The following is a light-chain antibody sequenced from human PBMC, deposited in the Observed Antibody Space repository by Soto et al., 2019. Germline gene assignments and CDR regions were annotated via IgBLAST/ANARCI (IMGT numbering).Light chain of an antibody. Sequence: EAVLTQSPATLSVFPGERATLSCRASQSVATNLAWYQQRPGQAPRLLIYGASKRAIGLPARFSGSGSGTEFTLTISSLQSEDFAVYYCQQYNNRPQTFGQGTKVDIK. J-gene: IGKJ1*01. V-gene: IGKV3-15*01. CDR3: QQYNNRPQT. CDR2: GAS. CDR1: QSVATN.